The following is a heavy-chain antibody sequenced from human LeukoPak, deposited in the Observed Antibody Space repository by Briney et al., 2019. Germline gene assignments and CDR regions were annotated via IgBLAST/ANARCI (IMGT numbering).Heavy chain of an antibody. V-gene: IGHV3-21*01. D-gene: IGHD6-19*01. Sequence: GGSPGLSCAASGFPLRSHSMNWGRQAPGKGAGWVSSISSSSSYIYYADSVKGRFTISRDNAKNSLYLQMNSLRAEDTAVYYCARGGAVAPKFNFDYWGQGTLVTVSS. J-gene: IGHJ4*02. CDR3: ARGGAVAPKFNFDY. CDR2: ISSSSSYI. CDR1: GFPLRSHS.